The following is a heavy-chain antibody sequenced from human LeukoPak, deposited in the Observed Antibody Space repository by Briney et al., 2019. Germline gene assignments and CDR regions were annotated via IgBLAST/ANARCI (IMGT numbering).Heavy chain of an antibody. CDR1: GYSISSGYY. CDR3: ASGYCSSTSCIGFDP. Sequence: SETLSLTCTVSGYSISSGYYWGWIRQPPGKGLEWIGSIYHSGSTYYNPSLKSRVTISVDTSKSQFSLKLSSVTAADTAVYYCASGYCSSTSCIGFDPWGQGTLVTVSS. CDR2: IYHSGST. V-gene: IGHV4-38-2*02. D-gene: IGHD2-2*03. J-gene: IGHJ5*02.